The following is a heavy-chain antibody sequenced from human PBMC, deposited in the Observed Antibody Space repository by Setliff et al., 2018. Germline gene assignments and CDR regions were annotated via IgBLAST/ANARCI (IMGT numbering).Heavy chain of an antibody. CDR2: IYHSGSA. CDR3: ARGGGYSTNDY. V-gene: IGHV4-30-4*08. J-gene: IGHJ4*02. CDR1: GDSISSGDYF. D-gene: IGHD5-18*01. Sequence: PSETLSLTCTVSGDSISSGDYFWSWIRQPPGKGLEWIAYIYHSGSAYYNPSLKSRVTMSVDTSKNQFSLHLTSVTAADTAVYYCARGGGYSTNDYWSQGTLVTVSS.